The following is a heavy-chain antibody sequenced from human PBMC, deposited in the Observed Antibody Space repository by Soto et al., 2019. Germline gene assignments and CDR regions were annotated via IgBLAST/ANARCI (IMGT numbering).Heavy chain of an antibody. CDR1: GGSISSGGYS. V-gene: IGHV4-30-2*01. CDR2: IYHSGST. J-gene: IGHJ4*02. CDR3: ARVSYDSGGDYYFDY. D-gene: IGHD3-22*01. Sequence: QLQLQESGSGLVKPSQTLSLTCAVSGGSISSGGYSWSWIRQPPGKGLEWIGYIYHSGSTYYNPSPNSRINISVDRSKIQFSLKLSSVTAADTAVYYCARVSYDSGGDYYFDYWGQGTLVTVSS.